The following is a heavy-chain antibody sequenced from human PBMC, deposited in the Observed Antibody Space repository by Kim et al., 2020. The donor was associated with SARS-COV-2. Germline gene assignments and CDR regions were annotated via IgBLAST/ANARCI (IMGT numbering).Heavy chain of an antibody. Sequence: SVKVSCKASGGTFSSYAISWVRQAPGQGLEWMGGIIPIFGTANYAQKFQGRVTITADESTSTAYMELSSLRSEDTAVYYCARVTWNYLPSYRYFDYWGQGTLVTVSS. CDR1: GGTFSSYA. J-gene: IGHJ4*02. V-gene: IGHV1-69*13. CDR2: IIPIFGTA. CDR3: ARVTWNYLPSYRYFDY. D-gene: IGHD1-7*01.